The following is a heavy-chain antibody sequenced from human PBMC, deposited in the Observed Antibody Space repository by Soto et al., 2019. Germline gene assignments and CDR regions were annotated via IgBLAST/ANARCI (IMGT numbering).Heavy chain of an antibody. CDR1: GFTFSSYG. D-gene: IGHD3-10*01. CDR3: ARDRRGKRITMVRGDYYYYYGMDV. J-gene: IGHJ6*02. V-gene: IGHV3-30*03. Sequence: PGESLKISCAASGFTFSSYGMHWVRQAPGKGLEWEAVISYDGSNKYYADSVKGRFTISRDNSKNTLYLQMNSLRAEDTAVYYCARDRRGKRITMVRGDYYYYYGMDVWGQGTTVTVSS. CDR2: ISYDGSNK.